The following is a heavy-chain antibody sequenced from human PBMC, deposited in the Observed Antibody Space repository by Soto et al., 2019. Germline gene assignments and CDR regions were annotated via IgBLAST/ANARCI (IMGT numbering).Heavy chain of an antibody. CDR2: IYYSGST. CDR1: GGSVSSGSYY. Sequence: SETLSLTCTVSGGSVSSGSYYWSWIRQPPGKGLEWIGYIYYSGSTNYNPSLKSRVTISVDTSKNQFSLKLSSVTAADTAVYYCAREQMALRQYYYGMDVWGQGTTLTVYS. V-gene: IGHV4-61*01. J-gene: IGHJ6*02. D-gene: IGHD1-7*01. CDR3: AREQMALRQYYYGMDV.